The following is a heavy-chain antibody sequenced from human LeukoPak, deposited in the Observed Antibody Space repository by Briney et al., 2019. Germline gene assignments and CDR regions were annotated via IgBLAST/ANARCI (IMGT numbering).Heavy chain of an antibody. D-gene: IGHD3-3*01. Sequence: GGSLRLSCAASGFTFSSYGMHWVRQAPGKGLEWEAVTSYDGSNKYYADSVKGRFTISRDNSKNTLYLQMNSLRAEDTAVYYCAKAGGDFWSGSSYYFDYWGQGTLVTVSS. CDR1: GFTFSSYG. CDR3: AKAGGDFWSGSSYYFDY. CDR2: TSYDGSNK. J-gene: IGHJ4*02. V-gene: IGHV3-30*18.